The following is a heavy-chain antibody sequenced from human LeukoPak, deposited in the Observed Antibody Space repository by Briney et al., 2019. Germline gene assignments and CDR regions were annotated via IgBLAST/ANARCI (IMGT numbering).Heavy chain of an antibody. J-gene: IGHJ4*02. Sequence: PSETLSLTCAVYGGSFSGYYWSWIRQPPGKGLEWIGEINHSGSTNYNPSLKSRVTISVDTSKNQFSLKLSSVTAADTAVYYCARAGYDYVWGSYHLDYWGQGTLVTVSS. V-gene: IGHV4-34*01. CDR1: GGSFSGYY. CDR2: INHSGST. D-gene: IGHD3-16*02. CDR3: ARAGYDYVWGSYHLDY.